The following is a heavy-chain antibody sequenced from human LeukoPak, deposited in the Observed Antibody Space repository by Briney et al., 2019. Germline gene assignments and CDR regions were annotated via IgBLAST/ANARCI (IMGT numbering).Heavy chain of an antibody. Sequence: GGSLRLSCSASGFTFTRHVMHWVRQAPGKGLQYYAGSVKGRFTISRDSSKNTVYLQMNSLTAEDTAVYYCVREGLERRTNFDYWGQGTLVSVSS. J-gene: IGHJ4*02. CDR3: VREGLERRTNFDY. D-gene: IGHD1-1*01. CDR1: GFTFTRHV. V-gene: IGHV3-64D*06.